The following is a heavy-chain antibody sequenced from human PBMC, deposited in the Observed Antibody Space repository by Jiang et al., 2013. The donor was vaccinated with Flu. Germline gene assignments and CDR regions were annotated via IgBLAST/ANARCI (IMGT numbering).Heavy chain of an antibody. D-gene: IGHD4-17*01. V-gene: IGHV4-30-4*01. Sequence: LTCTVSGGSISSGDYYWSWIRQPPGKGLEWIGYIYYSGSTYYNPSLKSRVTISVDTSKNQFSLKLSSVTAADTAVYYCARDRLDYGDPMGYGMDVWGQGTTVTVSS. CDR1: GGSISSGDYY. CDR2: IYYSGST. CDR3: ARDRLDYGDPMGYGMDV. J-gene: IGHJ6*02.